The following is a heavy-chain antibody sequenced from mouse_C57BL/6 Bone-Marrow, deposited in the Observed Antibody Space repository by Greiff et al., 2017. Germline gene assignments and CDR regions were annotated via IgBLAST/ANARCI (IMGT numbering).Heavy chain of an antibody. CDR3: ARSTNVDY. CDR2: IYPGSGNT. CDR1: GYTFTDYY. Sequence: VKLQESGAELVRPGASVKLSCKASGYTFTDYYINWVKQRPGQGLEWIARIYPGSGNTYYNEKFKGKATLTAEKSSSTAYMQLSSLTSEDSAVYFCARSTNVDYWGQGTTLTVSS. D-gene: IGHD1-3*01. J-gene: IGHJ2*01. V-gene: IGHV1-76*01.